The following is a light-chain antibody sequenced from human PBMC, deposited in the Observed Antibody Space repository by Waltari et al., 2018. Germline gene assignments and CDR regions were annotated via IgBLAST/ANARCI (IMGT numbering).Light chain of an antibody. V-gene: IGKV1-8*01. Sequence: AIRITQCPSSLSASTGVRVTITCRASQGISSYLAWYQQKPGKAPKVLIYAASTLQSGVPSRFSGSGSGTDFTLTISCLQSEDFAIYYCQQYYSNPATFGQGTKVEIK. CDR3: QQYYSNPAT. CDR1: QGISSY. CDR2: AAS. J-gene: IGKJ1*01.